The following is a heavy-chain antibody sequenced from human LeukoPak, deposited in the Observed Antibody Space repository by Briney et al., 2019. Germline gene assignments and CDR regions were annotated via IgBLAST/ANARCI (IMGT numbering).Heavy chain of an antibody. Sequence: GGSLRLSCAASGFTFSNYWMHWVRQAPGKGLAWVARIKSDGTTTSDADSVKGRFTISRDNAKNTLYLQMNSLRAEDTAVYYCARDNGNKYYFDYWGQGTLVTVSS. D-gene: IGHD2-8*01. J-gene: IGHJ4*02. V-gene: IGHV3-74*01. CDR1: GFTFSNYW. CDR2: IKSDGTTT. CDR3: ARDNGNKYYFDY.